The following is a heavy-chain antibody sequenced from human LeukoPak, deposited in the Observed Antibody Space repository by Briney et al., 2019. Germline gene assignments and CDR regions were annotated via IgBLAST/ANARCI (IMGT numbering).Heavy chain of an antibody. J-gene: IGHJ6*03. CDR3: ARLHYGGNYGYYYYYMDV. Sequence: SETLSLTCAVSGGSISSSNWWSWARQPPGKGLEWIGSIYYTGSTYYNPSLKSRVTISVDTSKNQFSLKLSSVTAADTAVYYCARLHYGGNYGYYYYYMDVWGKGTTVTISS. CDR1: GGSISSSNW. CDR2: IYYTGST. D-gene: IGHD4-23*01. V-gene: IGHV4-39*01.